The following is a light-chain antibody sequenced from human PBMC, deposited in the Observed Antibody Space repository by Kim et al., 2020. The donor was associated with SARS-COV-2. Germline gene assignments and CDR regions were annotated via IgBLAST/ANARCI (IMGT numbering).Light chain of an antibody. V-gene: IGLV2-18*02. CDR3: SSYTSGSTWV. J-gene: IGLJ3*02. Sequence: QSALTQPPSVSGSPGQSVTISCTATSTDIGSYNDVSWYQQPPGTAPKLMIYEVSNRPPGVPDRFSGSKSGNTASLTISGLQAEDEADYYCSSYTSGSTWVFGGGTKLTVL. CDR2: EVS. CDR1: STDIGSYND.